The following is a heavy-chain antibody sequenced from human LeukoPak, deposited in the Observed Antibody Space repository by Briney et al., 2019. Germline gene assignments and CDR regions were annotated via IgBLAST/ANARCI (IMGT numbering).Heavy chain of an antibody. J-gene: IGHJ4*02. V-gene: IGHV3-23*01. CDR3: AKGGFTAVAGTVVDY. Sequence: GGSLRLSCTTSGFTFSNYAMSWVRQAPGKGLEWVSAISGSGGSTYYADSVKGRFTISRDNSKNTLYLQMNSLRAEDTAVYYCAKGGFTAVAGTVVDYWGQGTLVTVSS. CDR1: GFTFSNYA. CDR2: ISGSGGST. D-gene: IGHD6-19*01.